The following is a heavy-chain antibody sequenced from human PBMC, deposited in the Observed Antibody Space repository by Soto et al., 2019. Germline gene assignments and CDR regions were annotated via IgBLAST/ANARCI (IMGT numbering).Heavy chain of an antibody. Sequence: GGSLRLSCAASGFTFSSYEMNWVRQAPGKGLEWVSYISSSGSTIYYADSVKGRFTISRDNAENSLYLQMNSLRAEDTAVYYCARVSVVAATGYGMDVWGQGTTVTVSS. CDR3: ARVSVVAATGYGMDV. CDR2: ISSSGSTI. J-gene: IGHJ6*02. CDR1: GFTFSSYE. D-gene: IGHD2-15*01. V-gene: IGHV3-48*03.